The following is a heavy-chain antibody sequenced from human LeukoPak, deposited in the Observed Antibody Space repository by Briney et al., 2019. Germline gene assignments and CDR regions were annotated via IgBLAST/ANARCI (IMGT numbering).Heavy chain of an antibody. Sequence: PGGSLRLSCAASGFTFDDYGMSWVRQAPGKGLEWVSGINWNGGSTGYADSVKGRFTISRDNAKNSLYLQMNSLGAEDTALYYCARVPRYYDSSGYLPLAWGQGTLVTVSS. CDR3: ARVPRYYDSSGYLPLA. CDR1: GFTFDDYG. CDR2: INWNGGST. V-gene: IGHV3-20*04. D-gene: IGHD3-22*01. J-gene: IGHJ4*02.